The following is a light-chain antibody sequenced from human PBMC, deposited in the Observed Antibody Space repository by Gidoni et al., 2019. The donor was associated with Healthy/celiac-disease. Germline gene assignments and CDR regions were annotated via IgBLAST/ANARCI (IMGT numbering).Light chain of an antibody. CDR1: QSVLYSSNNKNY. Sequence: DIVMTQSPDSLAVSLGERATINCKSSQSVLYSSNNKNYLAWYQQKPGQPPTLLIYWASTRESGVPDRFSGSGSGTDFTLTISSLQAEDVAVYYCQQYYSTFPLTFGGGTKVEIK. V-gene: IGKV4-1*01. CDR3: QQYYSTFPLT. J-gene: IGKJ4*01. CDR2: WAS.